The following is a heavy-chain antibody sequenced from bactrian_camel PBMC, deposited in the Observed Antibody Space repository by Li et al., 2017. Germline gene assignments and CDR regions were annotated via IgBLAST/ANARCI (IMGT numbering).Heavy chain of an antibody. CDR1: DSNWCL. J-gene: IGHJ4*01. Sequence: VQLVESGGDSVQAGGSLRLSCAFSDSNWCLGWFRQASGKEREGVASISVRSGGTYYADSVKVRFTISQDNARNTLALHMNSLKPEDTAMYYCAAAITYCGVDYRLRSGQVNYWGQGTQVTVS. D-gene: IGHD1*01. V-gene: IGHV3S54*01. CDR3: AAAITYCGVDYRLRSGQVNY. CDR2: ISVRSGGT.